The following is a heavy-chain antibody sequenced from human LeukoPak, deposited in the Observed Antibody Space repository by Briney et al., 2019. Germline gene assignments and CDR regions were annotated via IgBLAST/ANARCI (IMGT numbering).Heavy chain of an antibody. CDR1: GITFSRSW. Sequence: GGSLRLSCAASGITFSRSWMSWVRQAPGKGLEWVAFIKEDGSEKYYVDSVKGRFTISRDNAENSLYLQMNSLRAEDTAVYYCAKDPATATSMPRVLRYWGQGTLVTVSS. J-gene: IGHJ4*02. V-gene: IGHV3-7*05. D-gene: IGHD4-11*01. CDR2: IKEDGSEK. CDR3: AKDPATATSMPRVLRY.